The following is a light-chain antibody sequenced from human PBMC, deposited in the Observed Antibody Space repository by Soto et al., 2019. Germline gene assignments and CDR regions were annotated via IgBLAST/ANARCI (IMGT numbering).Light chain of an antibody. Sequence: DIQMTQSPSTLFASVGDRVTITCRASQSISDRLAWYQQKPGKAPKLLIYKASTLKSGVPSRFSGSGSGTEFTLTISSLQPDDFATYYCQHYNSYSEAFGQGTKVDI. CDR1: QSISDR. CDR3: QHYNSYSEA. V-gene: IGKV1-5*03. CDR2: KAS. J-gene: IGKJ1*01.